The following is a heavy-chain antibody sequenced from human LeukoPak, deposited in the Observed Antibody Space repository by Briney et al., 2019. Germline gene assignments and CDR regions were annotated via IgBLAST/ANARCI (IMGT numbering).Heavy chain of an antibody. CDR2: IYYSGST. Sequence: SETLSLTCTVSGGSISSYYWSWIRQPPGKGLEWIGYIYYSGSTNYNPSLKSRVTISVDTSKNQFSLKLSSVTAADTAVYYCARVASEPPFRGWRGFDPWGQGTLVTVSS. V-gene: IGHV4-59*01. J-gene: IGHJ5*02. CDR1: GGSISSYY. CDR3: ARVASEPPFRGWRGFDP. D-gene: IGHD6-19*01.